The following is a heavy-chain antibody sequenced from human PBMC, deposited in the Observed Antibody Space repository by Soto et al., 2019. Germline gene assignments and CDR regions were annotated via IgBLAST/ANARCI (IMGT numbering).Heavy chain of an antibody. D-gene: IGHD6-19*01. CDR1: GYGFTSYW. Sequence: PGESLKISCKGSGYGFTSYWISWVRQMPGKGLEWMGRIDPSDSYTNYSPSFQGHVTISADKSISTAYLQWSSLKASDNAMYYCARSSGWYFVDAFDIWGQGTMVTVSS. CDR2: IDPSDSYT. CDR3: ARSSGWYFVDAFDI. J-gene: IGHJ3*02. V-gene: IGHV5-10-1*01.